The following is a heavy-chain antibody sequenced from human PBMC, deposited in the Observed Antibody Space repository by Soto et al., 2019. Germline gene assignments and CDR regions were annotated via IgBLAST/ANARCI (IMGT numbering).Heavy chain of an antibody. Sequence: GGSLRLSCAASGFTFSSYAMHWVRQAPGKGLEWVSYISSSSSTIYYADSVKGRFTISRDNAKNSLYLQMNSLRAEDTAVYYCARHPERIAQIGWFDPWGQGTLVTVSS. CDR1: GFTFSSYA. J-gene: IGHJ5*02. V-gene: IGHV3-48*01. CDR3: ARHPERIAQIGWFDP. D-gene: IGHD6-13*01. CDR2: ISSSSSTI.